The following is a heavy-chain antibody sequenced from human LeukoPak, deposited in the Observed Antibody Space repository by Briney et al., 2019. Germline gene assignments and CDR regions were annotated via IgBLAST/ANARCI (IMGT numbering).Heavy chain of an antibody. CDR3: AKTPLGYCSNGICYTGLLGWFDP. CDR1: GFTFSSHA. D-gene: IGHD2-8*01. J-gene: IGHJ5*02. CDR2: ISSGGDIT. V-gene: IGHV3-23*01. Sequence: QPGGSLRLSCAVSGFTFSSHAMSWVRQAPGKGLEWVSTISSGGDITYCPDSGKRRFTISRENSKNTLYLQMDRLRAEDTAVYYCAKTPLGYCSNGICYTGLLGWFDPWGQGTLVTVSS.